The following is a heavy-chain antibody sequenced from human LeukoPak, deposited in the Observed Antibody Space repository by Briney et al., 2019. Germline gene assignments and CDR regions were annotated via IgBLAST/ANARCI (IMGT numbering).Heavy chain of an antibody. CDR3: ARGPTDFDASDI. CDR1: GFPISSYW. Sequence: GSLRLSCAASGFPISSYWMSWVRQVPGKGLESVAHIKHDSSETYYVDTVRGRFIISRDNAKNSLYLQMNSLRVEDTAVYHCARGPTDFDASDIWGHGTLVTVSS. V-gene: IGHV3-7*01. CDR2: IKHDSSET. J-gene: IGHJ3*02.